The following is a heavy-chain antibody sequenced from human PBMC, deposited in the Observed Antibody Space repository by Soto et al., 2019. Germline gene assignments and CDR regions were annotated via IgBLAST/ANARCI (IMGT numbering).Heavy chain of an antibody. Sequence: GGSLRLSCAASGFAFANYEMHWVRQAPGKGLDWVAYINGGGDVKYYADSVGGRFTISRDNAKNALFLQMDNLRAEDTAIYYCARLSGDGFWKSYSPYNLFESWGQGALVTVSS. CDR3: ARLSGDGFWKSYSPYNLFES. V-gene: IGHV3-48*03. CDR2: INGGGDVK. J-gene: IGHJ5*01. D-gene: IGHD3-3*01. CDR1: GFAFANYE.